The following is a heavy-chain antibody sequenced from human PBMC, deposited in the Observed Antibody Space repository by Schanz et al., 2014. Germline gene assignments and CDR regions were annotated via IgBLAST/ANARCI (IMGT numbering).Heavy chain of an antibody. V-gene: IGHV3-74*01. D-gene: IGHD4-17*01. J-gene: IGHJ4*02. CDR3: VRDTDYHFDY. CDR1: GFTFYSYA. CDR2: TSNDGSFT. Sequence: EVQLVESGGGLVQPGGSLRLSCAASGFTFYSYAMSWVRQAPGKGLEWVSRTSNDGSFTTFADSVKGRFTISRDNAKNTLYLQMNSLRAEDTAVYYCVRDTDYHFDYWGQGTLVTVSS.